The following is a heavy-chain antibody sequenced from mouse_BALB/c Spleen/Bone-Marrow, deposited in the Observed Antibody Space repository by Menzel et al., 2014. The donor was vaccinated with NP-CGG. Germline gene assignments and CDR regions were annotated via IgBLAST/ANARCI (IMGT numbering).Heavy chain of an antibody. CDR1: GFSFSGYG. CDR3: ARGYDYDSWFAH. V-gene: IGHV5-6-3*01. Sequence: EVMLVESGGGLVQPGGPLKLSCAASGFSFSGYGMSWVRQAPDKRLELVATINSNGGSTYYSDSVKGRFTISRDNAKNTLYLQMSSLKSEDTAIYYCARGYDYDSWFAHWGQGTLVTVSA. D-gene: IGHD2-4*01. J-gene: IGHJ3*01. CDR2: INSNGGST.